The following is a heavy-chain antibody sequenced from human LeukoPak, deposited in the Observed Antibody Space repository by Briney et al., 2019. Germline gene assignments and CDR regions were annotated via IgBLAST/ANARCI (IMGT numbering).Heavy chain of an antibody. D-gene: IGHD1-26*01. CDR1: GGSFSGYY. CDR2: INHSGST. J-gene: IGHJ4*02. Sequence: PSETLSLTCAVYGGSFSGYYWSWIRQPPGKGLEWIGEINHSGSTNYNPSLKSRVTISVDTSKNQFSLKLSSVTAADTAVYYCARGVGVYLYRFDYWGQGTLVTVSS. CDR3: ARGVGVYLYRFDY. V-gene: IGHV4-34*01.